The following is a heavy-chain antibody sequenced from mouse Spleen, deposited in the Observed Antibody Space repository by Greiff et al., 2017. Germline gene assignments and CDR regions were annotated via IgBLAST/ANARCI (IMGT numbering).Heavy chain of an antibody. D-gene: IGHD2-2*01. CDR1: GYSITSGYY. CDR3: AREAGGYDEGFAY. V-gene: IGHV3-6*01. Sequence: EVKLMESGPGLVKPSQSLSLTCSVTGYSITSGYYWNWIRQFPGNKLEWMGYISYDGSNNYNPSLKNRISITRDTSKNQFFLKLNSVTTEDTATYYCAREAGGYDEGFAYWGQGTLVTVSA. J-gene: IGHJ3*01. CDR2: ISYDGSN.